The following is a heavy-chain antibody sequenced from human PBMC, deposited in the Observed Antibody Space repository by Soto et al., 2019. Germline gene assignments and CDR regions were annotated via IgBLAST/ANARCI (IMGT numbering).Heavy chain of an antibody. CDR1: GGSISRSNW. Sequence: PSETLSLTCAVSGGSISRSNWWSWVRQPPGKGLEWIGEIHHSGSTSYNPSLKRRVTISIDKSKNQFSLKLSSVTAADTAVYYCARAYYDSDTYPGAYWGQGTLVTVS. V-gene: IGHV4-4*02. CDR2: IHHSGST. J-gene: IGHJ4*02. CDR3: ARAYYDSDTYPGAY. D-gene: IGHD3-22*01.